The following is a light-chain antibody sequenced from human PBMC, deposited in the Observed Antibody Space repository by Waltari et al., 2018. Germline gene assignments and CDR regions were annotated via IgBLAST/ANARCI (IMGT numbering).Light chain of an antibody. CDR2: DAS. J-gene: IGKJ1*01. CDR1: ESVRSS. Sequence: DIVLTQSPATLSLSPGEGATLSCRASESVRSSFAWYQQKPGQPPRLLIYDASNRAPGIPARFRGSGSGTDFTLTISSLEPEDFAVYYCQQRSNRPPWSFGQGTKVEIK. V-gene: IGKV3-11*01. CDR3: QQRSNRPPWS.